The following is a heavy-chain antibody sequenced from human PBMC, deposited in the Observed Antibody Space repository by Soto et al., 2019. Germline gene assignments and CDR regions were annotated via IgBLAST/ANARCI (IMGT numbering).Heavy chain of an antibody. J-gene: IGHJ6*02. CDR3: ARDDYGDPSDYYYGMDV. CDR1: GGTFSSYA. Sequence: QVQLVQSGAEVKKPGSSVKVSCKASGGTFSSYAISWVRQAPGQGLEWMGGIIPIFGTANYAQKFQGRVTITADKSTSTAYMELSSLRSEDTAMYYCARDDYGDPSDYYYGMDVWGQGTTVTVSS. CDR2: IIPIFGTA. D-gene: IGHD4-17*01. V-gene: IGHV1-69*06.